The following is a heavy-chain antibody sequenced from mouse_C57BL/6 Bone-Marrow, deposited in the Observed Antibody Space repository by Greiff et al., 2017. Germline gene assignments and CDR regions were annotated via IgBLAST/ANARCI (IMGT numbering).Heavy chain of an antibody. CDR2: INPSNGDT. CDR1: GYTFTDYN. CDR3: EKRTTVVDY. V-gene: IGHV1-22*01. Sequence: VQLQQSGPELVKPGASVKMSCKASGYTFTDYNMHWVKQSHGQSLEWIGYINPSNGDTSYNQKFKGKATLTANKSSSTAYMELRSLTSEDSAVYYCEKRTTVVDYWGQGTTLTVSS. D-gene: IGHD1-1*01. J-gene: IGHJ2*01.